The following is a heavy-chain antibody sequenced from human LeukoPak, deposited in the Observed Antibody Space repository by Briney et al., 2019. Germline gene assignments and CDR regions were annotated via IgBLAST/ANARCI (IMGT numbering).Heavy chain of an antibody. Sequence: AWVKVSSTAHEATFSANVICWVRKPPGQGLGGMGRIIPIFGMANYAQKFQGRVTITADKSTSTAYMELSSLRSEDTAVYYCATDDSGSYYPFDYWGQGTLVTVSS. J-gene: IGHJ4*02. CDR3: ATDDSGSYYPFDY. D-gene: IGHD1-26*01. CDR2: IIPIFGMA. CDR1: EATFSANV. V-gene: IGHV1-69*04.